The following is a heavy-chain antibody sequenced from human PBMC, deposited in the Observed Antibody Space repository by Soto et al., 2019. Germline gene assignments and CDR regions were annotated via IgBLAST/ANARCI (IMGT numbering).Heavy chain of an antibody. D-gene: IGHD1-7*01. CDR2: ISGDGSST. CDR1: ELTFRGSW. CDR3: ARSLPGTYGAFDL. J-gene: IGHJ3*01. V-gene: IGHV3-74*01. Sequence: EVQLVDSGGGLVQPGGPLRLPCEASELTFRGSWMHWVGKSPGKGLVWVSRISGDGSSTNYADSVKGRFTISRDNAKNTVYLQIDSLRAEDTAVYYCARSLPGTYGAFDLWGQGTMVTVSS.